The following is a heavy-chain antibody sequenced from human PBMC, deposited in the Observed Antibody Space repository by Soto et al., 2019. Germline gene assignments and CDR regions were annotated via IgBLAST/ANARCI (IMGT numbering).Heavy chain of an antibody. J-gene: IGHJ4*02. Sequence: PGGSLRLSCAASGFTSSSYAMSWVRQAPGKGLKWISSISGSGTSTYYADSVKGRFTISRDNSKNTMYLQMNSLRAEDTALYFCAKENTPDYGDYVDYWGQGTLVTVSS. V-gene: IGHV3-23*01. CDR2: ISGSGTST. CDR1: GFTSSSYA. D-gene: IGHD4-17*01. CDR3: AKENTPDYGDYVDY.